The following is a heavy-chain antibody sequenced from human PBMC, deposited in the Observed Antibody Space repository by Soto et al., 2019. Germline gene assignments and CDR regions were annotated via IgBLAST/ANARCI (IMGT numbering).Heavy chain of an antibody. CDR3: ATPQGRYGSGSYHYFDY. Sequence: GGSLRLSCAASGFTFSSYGMHWVRQAPGKGLGWVAVISYDGSNKYYADSVKGRFTISRDNSKNTLYLQMNSLRAEDTAVYYCATPQGRYGSGSYHYFDYWGQGTLVTVSS. V-gene: IGHV3-30*03. CDR1: GFTFSSYG. D-gene: IGHD3-10*01. J-gene: IGHJ4*02. CDR2: ISYDGSNK.